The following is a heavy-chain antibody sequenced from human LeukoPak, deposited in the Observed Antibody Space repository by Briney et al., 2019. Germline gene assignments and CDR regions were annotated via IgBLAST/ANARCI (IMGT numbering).Heavy chain of an antibody. J-gene: IGHJ3*02. CDR1: GFAFSSYS. D-gene: IGHD5-18*01. CDR3: ARDLDSYPDAFDI. Sequence: PGGSLRLSCAASGFAFSSYSMNWVRQAPGKGLGWVSSISSSSSFIYYAPSVQGRFTISGDNAKSSLYLQRNSLRAEDTAVYYCARDLDSYPDAFDIWGQGTMVTVSS. V-gene: IGHV3-21*01. CDR2: ISSSSSFI.